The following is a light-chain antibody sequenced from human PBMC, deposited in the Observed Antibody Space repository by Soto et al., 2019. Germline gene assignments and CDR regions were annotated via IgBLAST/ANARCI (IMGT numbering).Light chain of an antibody. Sequence: QSFLTHPASLSGSPGQSITISCTGTSSDVGGYDYVSWYQLHPGKAPKLMVFEVNNRPSGVSYRFSGSKSGNTASLTISGLQAEDEADYFCSSYSISTAYLFGTGTKSPS. CDR3: SSYSISTAYL. CDR1: SSDVGGYDY. CDR2: EVN. J-gene: IGLJ1*01. V-gene: IGLV2-14*01.